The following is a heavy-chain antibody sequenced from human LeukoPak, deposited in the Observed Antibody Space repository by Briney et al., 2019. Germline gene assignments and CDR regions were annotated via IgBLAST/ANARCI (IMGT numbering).Heavy chain of an antibody. CDR3: ARQGFGSSYFDY. V-gene: IGHV4-38-2*02. CDR1: GYSISSGYF. J-gene: IGHJ4*02. D-gene: IGHD3-16*01. Sequence: SETLSLTCTVSGYSISSGYFWGWIRQPPGKGLEWIGVYHVGTTDYNPSLKSRVTISVDRSKNQMSLKLSSVTAADTAVYYCARQGFGSSYFDYWGQGTLVTVSS. CDR2: VYHVGTT.